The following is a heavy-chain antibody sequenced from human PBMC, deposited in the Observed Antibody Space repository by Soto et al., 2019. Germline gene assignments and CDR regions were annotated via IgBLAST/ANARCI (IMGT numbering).Heavy chain of an antibody. Sequence: QVQLVESGGGVVQPGRSLRLSCAASGFTFSTYAMHWVRQAPGKGLEWVAVLSYDGSNKYYADSVKGRFTISRDNSKNTLYLQMNSLRAEDTAVYYCARVVPAAMYYYYGMDVWGQGTTATVSS. J-gene: IGHJ6*02. CDR1: GFTFSTYA. V-gene: IGHV3-30*03. CDR2: LSYDGSNK. CDR3: ARVVPAAMYYYYGMDV. D-gene: IGHD2-2*01.